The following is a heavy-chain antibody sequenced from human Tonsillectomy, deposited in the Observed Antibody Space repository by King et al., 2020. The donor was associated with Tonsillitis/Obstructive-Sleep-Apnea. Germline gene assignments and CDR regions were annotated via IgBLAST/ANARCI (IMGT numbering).Heavy chain of an antibody. CDR1: GYSFTSYW. Sequence: QLVQSGAEVKKPGESLKISCKGSGYSFTSYWIGWVRQMPGKGLEWMGIIYPGDSDTRYSPSFQGQVTISADKSISTAYLQWSSLKASDPAMYYCARWYYDSSGYYYFCDYWGQGTLVTVSS. CDR3: ARWYYDSSGYYYFCDY. V-gene: IGHV5-51*03. CDR2: IYPGDSDT. D-gene: IGHD3-22*01. J-gene: IGHJ4*02.